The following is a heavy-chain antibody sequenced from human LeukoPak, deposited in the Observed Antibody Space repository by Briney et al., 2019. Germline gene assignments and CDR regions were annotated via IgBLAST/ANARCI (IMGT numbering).Heavy chain of an antibody. Sequence: GGTLRLSCAASGFTFSSYGMSWVRQAPGKGLEWVSAISGSGGSTYYADSVKGRFTISRDNAKNSLYLQMNSLRAEDTAVYYCAREGALTVTKDAFDIWGQGTMVTVSS. J-gene: IGHJ3*02. CDR1: GFTFSSYG. CDR2: ISGSGGST. CDR3: AREGALTVTKDAFDI. D-gene: IGHD4-17*01. V-gene: IGHV3-23*01.